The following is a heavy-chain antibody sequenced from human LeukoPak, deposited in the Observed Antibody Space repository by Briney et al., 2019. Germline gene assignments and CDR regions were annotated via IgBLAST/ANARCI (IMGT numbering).Heavy chain of an antibody. CDR2: IYYSGST. V-gene: IGHV4-59*01. D-gene: IGHD4-17*01. CDR1: GGSISSYY. CDR3: ARVEGWTTPTGFHYYGMDV. Sequence: PSETLSLTCTVSGGSISSYYWSWIRQPPGKGLGWIGYIYYSGSTNYNPSLKSRVTISVDTSKNQFSLKLSSVTAADTAVYYCARVEGWTTPTGFHYYGMDVWGQGTTVTVSS. J-gene: IGHJ6*02.